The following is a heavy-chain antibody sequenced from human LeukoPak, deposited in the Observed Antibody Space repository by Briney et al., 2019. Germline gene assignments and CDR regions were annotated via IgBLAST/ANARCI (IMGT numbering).Heavy chain of an antibody. J-gene: IGHJ5*02. CDR1: GFTFSSYS. V-gene: IGHV3-21*04. CDR3: AKDLGGESSSFYGWFDP. CDR2: ISSSSSYI. D-gene: IGHD6-13*01. Sequence: PGGSLRLSCAASGFTFSSYSMNWVRQAPGKGLEWVSSISSSSSYIYYADSVKGRFTISRDNSKNTLYLQMNSLRAEDTAVYYCAKDLGGESSSFYGWFDPWGQGTLVTVSS.